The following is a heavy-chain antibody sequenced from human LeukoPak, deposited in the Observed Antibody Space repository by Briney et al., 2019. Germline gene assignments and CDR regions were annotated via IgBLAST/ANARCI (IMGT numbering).Heavy chain of an antibody. J-gene: IGHJ4*02. CDR2: INSDGSTT. D-gene: IGHD6-13*01. V-gene: IGHV3-74*01. CDR3: ARVTDSSNWVIAY. CDR1: GFTFSSHW. Sequence: GGSLRLSCAASGFTFSSHWMHWVRQAPGKGLVWVSRINSDGSTTTYADSVKGRFTISRDNAKNTLYLQMNSLRAEDTAVYYCARVTDSSNWVIAYWGQGTLVTVSS.